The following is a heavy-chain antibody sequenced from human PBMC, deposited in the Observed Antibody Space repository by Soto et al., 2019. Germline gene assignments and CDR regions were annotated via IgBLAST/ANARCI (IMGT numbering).Heavy chain of an antibody. CDR2: IYYSGST. V-gene: IGHV4-30-4*01. CDR1: GGSISSGDYY. D-gene: IGHD3-10*01. J-gene: IGHJ5*02. CDR3: AREIYYGSGSYLNTGLNWFDP. Sequence: SETLSLTCTVSGGSISSGDYYWSWIRQPPGKGLEWIGYIYYSGSTYYNPSLKSRVTISVDTSKNQFSLKLSSVTAADTAVYYCAREIYYGSGSYLNTGLNWFDPWGQGTLVTVSS.